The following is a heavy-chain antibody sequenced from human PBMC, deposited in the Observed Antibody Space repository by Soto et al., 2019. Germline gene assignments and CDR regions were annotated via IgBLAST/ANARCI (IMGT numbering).Heavy chain of an antibody. J-gene: IGHJ4*02. CDR2: IYSGGST. V-gene: IGHV3-53*01. CDR1: GFTVSSNY. Sequence: QTVGSLRLSCAASGFTVSSNYMSWVRQAPGKGLEWVSVIYSGGSTFYADSVKGRFTTSRDNSKNMVYLQMNRMRAEDTAVYYCAREWPHLDCWGQGTLVTVSS. CDR3: AREWPHLDC.